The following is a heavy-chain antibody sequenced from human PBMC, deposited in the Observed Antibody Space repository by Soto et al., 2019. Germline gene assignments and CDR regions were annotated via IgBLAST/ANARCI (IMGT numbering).Heavy chain of an antibody. CDR1: GFAFSTYA. D-gene: IGHD6-13*01. Sequence: GGSLRLSCAASGFAFSTYAMTWVRQAPGKGLEWVSVISGSGGSSYYADSVKGRFTITRDNSKNTLFLQMNGLRAEDTAVYYCAKVTKRAAAGRYEYYKYGMDVWGQGTTVTVSS. CDR3: AKVTKRAAAGRYEYYKYGMDV. J-gene: IGHJ6*02. CDR2: ISGSGGSS. V-gene: IGHV3-23*01.